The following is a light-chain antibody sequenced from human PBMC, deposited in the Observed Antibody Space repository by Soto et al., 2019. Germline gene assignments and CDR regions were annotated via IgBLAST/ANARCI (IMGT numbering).Light chain of an antibody. Sequence: QSVLTQPPSVSRAPGQRVTISCTGSSSNIGAGYDVHWYQQLPGTAPKLLIYGNSNRPSGVPDRFSGSKSGTSASLAITGLQAEDVADYYCQSYDSSLSGWVFGGGTKLTVL. V-gene: IGLV1-40*01. CDR2: GNS. CDR3: QSYDSSLSGWV. CDR1: SSNIGAGYD. J-gene: IGLJ3*02.